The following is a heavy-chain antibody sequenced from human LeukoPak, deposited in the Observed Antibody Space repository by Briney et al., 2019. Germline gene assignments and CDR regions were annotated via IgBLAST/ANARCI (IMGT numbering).Heavy chain of an antibody. CDR2: ISSNGGNV. CDR3: ARWYNSLDV. CDR1: GFTFRNSA. V-gene: IGHV3-64*01. D-gene: IGHD1-1*01. J-gene: IGHJ6*02. Sequence: GSLRLSCTGSGFTFRNSAMHWVRQVPGKGLEYVSGISSNGGNVYYANAVKGRFTISRDNFKNVVYLQMGSLRAEDMAVYYCARWYNSLDVWGQGTTVTVSS.